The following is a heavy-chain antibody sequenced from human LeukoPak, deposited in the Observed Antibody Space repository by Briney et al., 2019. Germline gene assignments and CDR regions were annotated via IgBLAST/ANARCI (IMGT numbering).Heavy chain of an antibody. CDR1: GYTLTELS. CDR3: ARADAGGGSTDFDY. D-gene: IGHD1-26*01. Sequence: ASVKVSCKVSGYTLTELSMHWVRQAPGQGLEWMGGIIPIFGTANYAQKFQGRVTITADESTSTAYMELSSLRSEDTAVYYCARADAGGGSTDFDYWGQGTLVTVSS. V-gene: IGHV1-69*13. CDR2: IIPIFGTA. J-gene: IGHJ4*02.